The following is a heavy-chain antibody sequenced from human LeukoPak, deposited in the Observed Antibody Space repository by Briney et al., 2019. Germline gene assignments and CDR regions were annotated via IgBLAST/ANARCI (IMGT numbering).Heavy chain of an antibody. CDR2: ISYDGSNK. V-gene: IGHV3-30-3*01. D-gene: IGHD3-22*01. CDR3: ARESTYYYDSMAFDY. J-gene: IGHJ4*02. CDR1: GFTFSSSW. Sequence: GGSLRLSCAASGFTFSSSWMHWVRQAPGKGLEWVAVISYDGSNKYYADSVKGRFTISRDNSKNTLYLQMNSLRAEDTAVYYCARESTYYYDSMAFDYWGQGTLVTVSS.